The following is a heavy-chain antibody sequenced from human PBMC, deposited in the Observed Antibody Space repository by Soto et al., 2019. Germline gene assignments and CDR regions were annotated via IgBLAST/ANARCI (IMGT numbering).Heavy chain of an antibody. D-gene: IGHD6-25*01. J-gene: IGHJ6*02. Sequence: GGSLRLSCSASGFTFSNYWMTWVRQAPGKGLEWVANINQDGSETYYVDSMKGRISVSRDNAKNSLFLQLGSLRAEDTAMYYCARDSHSTTATYHFDYYGLGVWGQGTTVTVSS. CDR3: ARDSHSTTATYHFDYYGLGV. CDR1: GFTFSNYW. CDR2: INQDGSET. V-gene: IGHV3-7*03.